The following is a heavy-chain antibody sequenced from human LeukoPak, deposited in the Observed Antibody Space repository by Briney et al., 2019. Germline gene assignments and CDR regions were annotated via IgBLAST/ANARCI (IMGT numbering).Heavy chain of an antibody. D-gene: IGHD5-12*01. J-gene: IGHJ4*02. V-gene: IGHV4-59*08. CDR3: ARQRDTQYGGDVYYFDF. Sequence: SETLSLTCTVSGGSISSFYWSWIRQPPGKGLEWIGYINDSGTTNYNPSLKSRVTISVDTSKNQFSLRLSSVTAADTAVYYCARQRDTQYGGDVYYFDFWGQGTLVTVSS. CDR1: GGSISSFY. CDR2: INDSGTT.